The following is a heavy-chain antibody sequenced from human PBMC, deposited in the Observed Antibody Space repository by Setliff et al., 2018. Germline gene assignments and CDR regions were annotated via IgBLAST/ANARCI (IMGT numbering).Heavy chain of an antibody. CDR3: ARTYNFWSGYFDY. D-gene: IGHD3-3*01. V-gene: IGHV4-34*01. CDR2: INHSGST. J-gene: IGHJ4*02. CDR1: GGSFSGYY. Sequence: KPSETLSLTCAVYGGSFSGYYWSWIRQPPGKGLEWIGEINHSGSTNNNPSLKSRVTISVGTSKNQFSLKLSSVTAADTAVYYCARTYNFWSGYFDYWGQGTLVTVSS.